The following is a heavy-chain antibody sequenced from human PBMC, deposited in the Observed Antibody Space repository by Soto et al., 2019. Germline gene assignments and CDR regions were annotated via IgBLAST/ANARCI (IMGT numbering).Heavy chain of an antibody. D-gene: IGHD2-2*01. Sequence: PSETLSLTCVVSGGSFSDYYWSWVRQPPGKGLEWIGDISHGGSTNYNPSLKSRVTISVDTSKNQFSLKLSSVTAADTAVYYCAGTRDDCSSTSCHDAFDIWGQGTMVTVSS. CDR2: ISHGGST. CDR3: AGTRDDCSSTSCHDAFDI. J-gene: IGHJ3*02. V-gene: IGHV4-34*01. CDR1: GGSFSDYY.